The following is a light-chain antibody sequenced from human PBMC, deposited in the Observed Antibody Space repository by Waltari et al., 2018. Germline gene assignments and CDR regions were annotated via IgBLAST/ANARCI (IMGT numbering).Light chain of an antibody. CDR3: QVWGSSSEHYV. CDR2: ADR. CDR1: NIGTKS. Sequence: SYVLTQPPSVSVAPGETAGITCGGSNIGTKSVHWYQQKPGQAPVLVISADRDRPPGIPERFSGANSGNTATLPSSRVEAGDGADYYSQVWGSSSEHYVFGSGTKVSVL. V-gene: IGLV3-21*01. J-gene: IGLJ1*01.